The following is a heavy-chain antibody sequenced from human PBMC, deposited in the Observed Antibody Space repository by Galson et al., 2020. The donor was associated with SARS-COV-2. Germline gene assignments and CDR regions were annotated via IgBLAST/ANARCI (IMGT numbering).Heavy chain of an antibody. CDR2: IYYIGST. V-gene: IGHV4-31*03. CDR3: ASYYGSVSAGWFAP. CDR1: LDSISSGGYY. Sequence: SQTLSLSCTVSLDSISSGGYYWSWIRQHPGKCLEWIAYIYYIGSTYYNPSLESRVTISVDTSKNQFSLKLISVTAADTALYYCASYYGSVSAGWFAPWGEGPLVTVSS. J-gene: IGHJ5*02. D-gene: IGHD3-10*01.